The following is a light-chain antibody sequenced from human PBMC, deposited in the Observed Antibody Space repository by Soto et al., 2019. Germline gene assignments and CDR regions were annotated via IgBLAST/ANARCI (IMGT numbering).Light chain of an antibody. CDR2: SAS. J-gene: IGKJ4*01. Sequence: DIQRTQSPSSVSASVGDRVTITCRASQVISTWLAWYQQKPGKSPKLLIYSASTLQRGVPSRFSGSGSGTDFTLTISSLQPEHFATYYCQQTKSFPLTFGGGTKVDIK. CDR3: QQTKSFPLT. V-gene: IGKV1-12*01. CDR1: QVISTW.